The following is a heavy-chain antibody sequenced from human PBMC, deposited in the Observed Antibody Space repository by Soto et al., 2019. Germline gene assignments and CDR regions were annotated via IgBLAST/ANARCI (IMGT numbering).Heavy chain of an antibody. Sequence: EVQLVESGGGLVQPGGSLRLSCAASGFTVSSNYMSWFRQAPGKGLEWVSVIYSGGSTYYADSVKGRFTISRHNYKNTLYLQMNSLRAEDTAVYYCARSAVVGATGPGYWGQGTLVTVSS. J-gene: IGHJ4*02. CDR2: IYSGGST. D-gene: IGHD1-26*01. CDR3: ARSAVVGATGPGY. CDR1: GFTVSSNY. V-gene: IGHV3-53*04.